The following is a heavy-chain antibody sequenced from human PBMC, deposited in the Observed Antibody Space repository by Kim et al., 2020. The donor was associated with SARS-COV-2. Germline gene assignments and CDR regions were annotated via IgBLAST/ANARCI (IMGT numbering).Heavy chain of an antibody. CDR3: TTEMLRFLEWFNWFDP. D-gene: IGHD3-3*01. V-gene: IGHV3-15*01. Sequence: GGSLRLSCAASGFTFSNAWMSWVRQAPGKGLEWVGRIKSKTDGGTTDYAAPVKGRFTISRDDSKNTLYLQMNSLKTEDTAVYYCTTEMLRFLEWFNWFDPCGQGTLVTVSS. CDR2: IKSKTDGGTT. CDR1: GFTFSNAW. J-gene: IGHJ5*02.